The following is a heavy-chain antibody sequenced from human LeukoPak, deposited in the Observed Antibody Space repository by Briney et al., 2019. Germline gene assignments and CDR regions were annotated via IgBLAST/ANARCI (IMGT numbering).Heavy chain of an antibody. CDR1: GGSISSYY. CDR3: ARDRGFGRQDAFDI. J-gene: IGHJ3*02. V-gene: IGHV4-4*07. Sequence: SETLSLTCTVSGGSISSYYWSWIRQPAGKGLEWIGRIYTSGSTNYNPSLKSRVTMPVDTSKNQFSLKLSSVTAADTAVYCCARDRGFGRQDAFDIWGQGTMVTVSS. D-gene: IGHD3-3*01. CDR2: IYTSGST.